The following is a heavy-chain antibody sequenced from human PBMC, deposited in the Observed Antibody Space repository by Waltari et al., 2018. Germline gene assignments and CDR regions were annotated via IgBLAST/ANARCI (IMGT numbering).Heavy chain of an antibody. V-gene: IGHV3-64*01. CDR2: ISSNGGST. CDR1: GFTFSSYA. Sequence: EVQLVESGGGLVQPGGSLRLSCAASGFTFSSYAMHWVRQAPGKGLEYVSAISSNGGSTYYANSVKGRFTISRDNSKNTLYLQTGSLRAEDMAVYYCARGLVGGDSSGFDAFDIWGQGTMVTVSS. D-gene: IGHD3-22*01. CDR3: ARGLVGGDSSGFDAFDI. J-gene: IGHJ3*02.